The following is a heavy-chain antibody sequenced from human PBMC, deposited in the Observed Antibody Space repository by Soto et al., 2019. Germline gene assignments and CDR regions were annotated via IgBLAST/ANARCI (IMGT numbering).Heavy chain of an antibody. CDR2: IGFDGSKK. CDR1: GIKFSTYG. CDR3: ARDLLYGSGSRNLHYYGMDF. Sequence: GGSLRLSLAASGIKFSTYGMHWVGQAAGTGLEWVAGIGFDGSKKYYVDSVRGRFTIPRDNSNNTLYLQMNSLRAEDTGVYYCARDLLYGSGSRNLHYYGMDFWGKGT. V-gene: IGHV3-33*01. D-gene: IGHD3-10*01. J-gene: IGHJ6*04.